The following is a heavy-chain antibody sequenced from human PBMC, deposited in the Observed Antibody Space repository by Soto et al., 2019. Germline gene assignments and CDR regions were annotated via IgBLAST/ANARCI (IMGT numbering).Heavy chain of an antibody. J-gene: IGHJ6*02. V-gene: IGHV1-46*01. CDR1: GYTFTSYY. D-gene: IGHD3-16*01. Sequence: ASVKVSCKASGYTFTSYYMHWVRQAPGQGLEWMGMIYPCTGNTSYAQKFQGRVTMTTDTSTSTAYMELSGLRSDDTAVYYCARGGSGSPLTYAMDVWGQGTTVTVSS. CDR3: ARGGSGSPLTYAMDV. CDR2: IYPCTGNT.